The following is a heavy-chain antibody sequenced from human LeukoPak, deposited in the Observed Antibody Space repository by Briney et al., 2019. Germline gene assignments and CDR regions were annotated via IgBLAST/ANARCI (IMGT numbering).Heavy chain of an antibody. J-gene: IGHJ5*02. CDR1: GGSIGGNY. Sequence: SETLSLTCTVSGGSIGGNYWTWIRQPPGKGLEWIGCIYNSGSTNYNPSLKSRVTISVDTSKTQFSLKLSSVTAADTAVYYCATLGYCTSTGCPLDPWGQGTLVIVSS. CDR2: IYNSGST. V-gene: IGHV4-59*03. CDR3: ATLGYCTSTGCPLDP. D-gene: IGHD2-2*01.